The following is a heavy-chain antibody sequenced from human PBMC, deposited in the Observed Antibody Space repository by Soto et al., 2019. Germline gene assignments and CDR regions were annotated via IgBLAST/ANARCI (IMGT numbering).Heavy chain of an antibody. CDR2: ININRGDV. Sequence: QVHLVQSVSEVNTPGASVKVSCQAYGHTSTHNGISWVRRAPGQGLEWMGWININRGDVNHAPKFQGRVTLTTDTSTKTAYLELRSLRLDDTGVYFCATDDMNRGRFDYWGHGTRVSVSS. D-gene: IGHD1-1*01. V-gene: IGHV1-18*04. CDR3: ATDDMNRGRFDY. CDR1: GHTSTHNG. J-gene: IGHJ4*01.